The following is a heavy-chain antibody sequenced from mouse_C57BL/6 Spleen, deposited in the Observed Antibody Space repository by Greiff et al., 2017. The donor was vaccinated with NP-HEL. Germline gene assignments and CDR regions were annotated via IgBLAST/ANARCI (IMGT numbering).Heavy chain of an antibody. CDR2: IYPRSGNT. V-gene: IGHV1-81*01. D-gene: IGHD1-1*01. J-gene: IGHJ1*03. CDR3: ARVITTVVANLYWYFDV. CDR1: GYTFTSYG. Sequence: VQLQQSGAELARPGASVKLSCKASGYTFTSYGISWVKQRTGQGLEWIGEIYPRSGNTYYNEKFKGKATLTADKSSSTAYMELRSLTSEDSAVYFCARVITTVVANLYWYFDVWGTGTTVTVSS.